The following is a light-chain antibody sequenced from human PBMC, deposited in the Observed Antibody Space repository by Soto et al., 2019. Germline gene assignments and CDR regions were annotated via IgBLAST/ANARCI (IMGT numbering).Light chain of an antibody. CDR2: DAS. V-gene: IGKV1-5*01. Sequence: DIQMTQSPSTLSASVGDRVTITCRASQSISSWLAWYQQKPGKAPKLLIYDASILESGVPSRFRGSGSGTEFTLTISRLQPDDFATYYCQQYKSYLRTFGQGTKV. J-gene: IGKJ1*01. CDR3: QQYKSYLRT. CDR1: QSISSW.